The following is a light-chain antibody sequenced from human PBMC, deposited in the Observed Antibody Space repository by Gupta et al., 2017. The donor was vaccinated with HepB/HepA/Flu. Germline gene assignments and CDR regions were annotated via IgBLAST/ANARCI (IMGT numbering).Light chain of an antibody. J-gene: IGKJ2*01. CDR1: QSLLHSTGFHH. CDR3: MQAGQTPHP. V-gene: IGKV2-28*01. Sequence: DIVMTQSPLSLPVTPGEPASISCRSSQSLLHSTGFHHLDWYLQKPGQSPQLLIFWASHRASGVPDRFSGSGAGKDFTLTNSRVEAEDVCDYYRMQAGQTPHPFGQGTKLGIK. CDR2: WAS.